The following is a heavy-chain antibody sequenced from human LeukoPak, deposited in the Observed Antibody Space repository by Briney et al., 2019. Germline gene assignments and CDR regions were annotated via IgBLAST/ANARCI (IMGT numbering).Heavy chain of an antibody. Sequence: ASVKVSCKATGHTFSNYYVYWVRQAPGQGLEWMGWINTNTGNPTYARGFTGRFVFSSDTSVRMAYLQISSLKAEDTAVYYCARSNNDGDYLGVGFDYWGQGTLVTVSS. D-gene: IGHD3-16*01. CDR1: GHTFSNYY. CDR2: INTNTGNP. CDR3: ARSNNDGDYLGVGFDY. J-gene: IGHJ4*02. V-gene: IGHV7-4-1*04.